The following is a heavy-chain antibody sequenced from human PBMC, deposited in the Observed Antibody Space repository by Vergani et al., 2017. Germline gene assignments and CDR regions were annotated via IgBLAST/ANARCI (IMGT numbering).Heavy chain of an antibody. CDR2: IIPILDIS. CDR3: ARVPSAIVGATFAFDI. J-gene: IGHJ3*02. V-gene: IGHV1-69*02. D-gene: IGHD1-26*01. CDR1: GGTFNSYT. Sequence: QVQLVQSGAEVKKPGSSVKVSCKAFGGTFNSYTISWVRQAPGQGLEWMGRIIPILDISNYAQKFQGRVTITADKSTSTAYMGLSSLRSEDTAVYYCARVPSAIVGATFAFDIWGQGTVVTVSS.